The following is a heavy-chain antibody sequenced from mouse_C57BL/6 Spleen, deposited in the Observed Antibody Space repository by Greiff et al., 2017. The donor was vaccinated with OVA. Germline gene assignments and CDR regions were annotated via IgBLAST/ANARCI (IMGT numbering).Heavy chain of an antibody. Sequence: VQLHQSGAELVRPGTSVKVSCKASGYAFTNYLIEWVKQRPGQGLEWIGVINPGSGGTNYNEQFKGKATLTADKSSNTAYMQLSSLTSEDSAFYFWARNDYDGAWCAVWGPGTLVTVSA. CDR1: GYAFTNYL. V-gene: IGHV1-54*01. CDR3: ARNDYDGAWCAV. D-gene: IGHD2-4*01. CDR2: INPGSGGT. J-gene: IGHJ3*01.